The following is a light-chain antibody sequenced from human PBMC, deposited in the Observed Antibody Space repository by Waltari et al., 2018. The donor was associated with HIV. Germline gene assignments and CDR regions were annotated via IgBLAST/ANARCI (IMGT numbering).Light chain of an antibody. CDR2: AVS. Sequence: DIQMTQSPSSLSASVGDRVTLTCRTSQSISTYLTWYQHRPGKAPTLLIYAVSHLASGVPSRFSGSGFGTDFTLTISSLQPEDFATYYCQQSYRSPRTFGQGTKVEIK. CDR1: QSISTY. CDR3: QQSYRSPRT. J-gene: IGKJ1*01. V-gene: IGKV1-39*01.